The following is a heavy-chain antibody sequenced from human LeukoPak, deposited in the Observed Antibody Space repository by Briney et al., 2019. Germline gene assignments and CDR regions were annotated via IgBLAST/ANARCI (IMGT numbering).Heavy chain of an antibody. Sequence: PGGSLRLSCAASGFTFSSYAMHWVRQAPGKGLEWVAVISYDGSNKYYAGSVKGRFTISRDNSKNTLYLQMNSLRAEDTAVYYCARGSAGPYYHYMDVWGKGTTVTVSS. CDR3: ARGSAGPYYHYMDV. V-gene: IGHV3-30-3*01. CDR2: ISYDGSNK. CDR1: GFTFSSYA. J-gene: IGHJ6*03.